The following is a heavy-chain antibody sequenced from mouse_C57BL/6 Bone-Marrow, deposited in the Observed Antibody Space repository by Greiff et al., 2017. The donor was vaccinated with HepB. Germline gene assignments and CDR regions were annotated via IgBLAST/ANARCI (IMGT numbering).Heavy chain of an antibody. CDR2: IYPGDGDT. V-gene: IGHV1-82*01. CDR3: ARDYGSFAY. D-gene: IGHD1-1*01. Sequence: VKLQESGPELVKPGASVKISCKASGYAFSSSWMNWVKQRPGKGLEWIGRIYPGDGDTNYNGKFKGEATLTADKSSSTAYMQLSSLTSEDSAVYFCARDYGSFAYWGQGTLVTVSA. J-gene: IGHJ3*01. CDR1: GYAFSSSW.